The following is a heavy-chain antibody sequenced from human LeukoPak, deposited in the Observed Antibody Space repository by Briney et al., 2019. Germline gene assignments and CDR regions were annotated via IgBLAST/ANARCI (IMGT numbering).Heavy chain of an antibody. J-gene: IGHJ6*03. D-gene: IGHD3-10*01. Sequence: GASVKVSCKASGYTFTSYDINWVRQATGQGLEWMGWMNPNSGNTGYAQKFQSRVTMTRNTPISTAYMELSSLRSEDTAVYYCARGVRGVTSRRKYYYYMDVWGKGTTVTVSS. V-gene: IGHV1-8*01. CDR1: GYTFTSYD. CDR2: MNPNSGNT. CDR3: ARGVRGVTSRRKYYYYMDV.